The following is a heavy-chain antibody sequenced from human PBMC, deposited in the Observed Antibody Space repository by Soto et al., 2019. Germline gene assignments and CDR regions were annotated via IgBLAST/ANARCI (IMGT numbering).Heavy chain of an antibody. D-gene: IGHD3-16*01. CDR2: IGSSISNI. Sequence: PGGSLRLSCAASGFTFSSYSINWVRQAPGKGLEWVSYIGSSISNIYYADSVKGRFTISRDNAKNSLYLQMNSLRAEDTAVYYCARTFSTLYGLFDYWGQGTLVTVSS. CDR1: GFTFSSYS. J-gene: IGHJ4*02. CDR3: ARTFSTLYGLFDY. V-gene: IGHV3-48*01.